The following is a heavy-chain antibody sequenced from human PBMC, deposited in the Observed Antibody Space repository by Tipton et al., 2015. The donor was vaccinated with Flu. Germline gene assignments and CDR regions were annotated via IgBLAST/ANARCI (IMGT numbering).Heavy chain of an antibody. V-gene: IGHV4-39*07. CDR3: ASLSFVTGYCNY. D-gene: IGHD3-9*01. CDR1: GGSISSSSYY. CDR2: IYYSGST. Sequence: TLSLTCTVSGGSISSSSYYWGWIRQPPGKGLEWIGSIYYSGSTYYNPSLKSRVTISVDTSKNQFSLKLSSVTAADTAVYYCASLSFVTGYCNYWGQGTLVTVSS. J-gene: IGHJ4*02.